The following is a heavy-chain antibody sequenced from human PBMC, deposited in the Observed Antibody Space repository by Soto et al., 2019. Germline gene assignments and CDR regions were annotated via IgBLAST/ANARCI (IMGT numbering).Heavy chain of an antibody. J-gene: IGHJ5*02. CDR3: ARHPERIAQIGWFDP. Sequence: GGSLRLSCAASGFTFSSYSMNWVRQAPGKWLEWVSYISSSSSTIYYADSVKGRFTISRDNAKNSLHLQMNSLRAEDTAVYYCARHPERIAQIGWFDPWGQGTLVTV. CDR1: GFTFSSYS. V-gene: IGHV3-48*01. D-gene: IGHD6-13*01. CDR2: ISSSSSTI.